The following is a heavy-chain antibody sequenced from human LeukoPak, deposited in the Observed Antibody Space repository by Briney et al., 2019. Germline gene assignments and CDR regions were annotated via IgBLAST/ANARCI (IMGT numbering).Heavy chain of an antibody. Sequence: PGGSLRLSCVVSGFTFSSYAMTWVRQAPGKGLEWVSAISASGNKTFQTDSLKGRLTISRDNSKNTLDRQRNSRIAEDSAVYYCAERGVRLNWGQGTLVTVSS. CDR3: AERGVRLN. CDR2: ISASGNKT. CDR1: GFTFSSYA. V-gene: IGHV3-23*01. J-gene: IGHJ4*02. D-gene: IGHD2-21*01.